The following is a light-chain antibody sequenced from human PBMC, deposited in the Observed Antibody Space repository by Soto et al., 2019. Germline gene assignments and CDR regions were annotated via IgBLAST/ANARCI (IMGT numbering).Light chain of an antibody. CDR2: DNN. Sequence: QSVLTQPPSVSAAPGQKVTISCSGSNFNIGNNYVSWYQHLPGTAPKLLIYDNNKRPSGIPDRFSGSKSGTSASLGITGLQTGDEADYYCGTWDTSLSAVVFGGGTKVTVL. V-gene: IGLV1-51*01. CDR3: GTWDTSLSAVV. J-gene: IGLJ2*01. CDR1: NFNIGNNY.